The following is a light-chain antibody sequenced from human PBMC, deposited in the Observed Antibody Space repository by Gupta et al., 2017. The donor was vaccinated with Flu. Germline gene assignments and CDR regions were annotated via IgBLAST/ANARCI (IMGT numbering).Light chain of an antibody. V-gene: IGLV7-46*01. CDR1: TGPVTHGHY. CDR2: DTS. CDR3: LLSFIGAWV. J-gene: IGLJ3*02. Sequence: QAVVTQEPSLTVSPGGTVTLTCASNTGPVTHGHYPYWFQQKPGQAPRTLIYDTSNKQSWTPARFSGFLLGDKAALTLSGAQPEDEAEYYCLLSFIGAWVFGGGTKLTVL.